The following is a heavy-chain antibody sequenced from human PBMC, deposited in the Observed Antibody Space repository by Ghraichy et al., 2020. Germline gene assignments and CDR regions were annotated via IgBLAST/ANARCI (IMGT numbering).Heavy chain of an antibody. CDR3: ARGDTYYYDSSGYAY. D-gene: IGHD3-22*01. CDR1: GGSFSGYY. J-gene: IGHJ4*02. Sequence: SQTLSLTCAVYGGSFSGYYWSWIRQPPGNGLEWIGEINHSGSTNYNPSLKSRVTISVDTSKNQFSLKLSSVTAADTAVYYCARGDTYYYDSSGYAYWGQGTLVTVSS. V-gene: IGHV4-34*01. CDR2: INHSGST.